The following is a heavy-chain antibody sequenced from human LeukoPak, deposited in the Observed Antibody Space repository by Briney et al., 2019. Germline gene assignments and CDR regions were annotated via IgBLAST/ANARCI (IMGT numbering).Heavy chain of an antibody. J-gene: IGHJ3*02. D-gene: IGHD4-23*01. Sequence: GGSLRLSCAASGFTFPNYVMSWVRQAPGKGLEWVSGISGSGGNTYYADSVKGRFTISRDNAKNSLYLQMNSLRVEDTALYYCARVRSVGGNPHAFNIWGQGTMVTVSS. CDR2: ISGSGGNT. CDR3: ARVRSVGGNPHAFNI. V-gene: IGHV3-23*01. CDR1: GFTFPNYV.